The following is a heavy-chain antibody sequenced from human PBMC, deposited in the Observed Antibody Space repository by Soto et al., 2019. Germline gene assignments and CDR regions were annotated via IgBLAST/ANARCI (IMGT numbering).Heavy chain of an antibody. CDR1: GFTFSSYD. CDR3: AKGSKSIVRPGNYFDY. D-gene: IGHD2-8*01. CDR2: ISGSGGST. J-gene: IGHJ4*02. Sequence: EVQLLESGGGLVQPGGSLRLSCAASGFTFSSYDMNWVRQAPGKGLEWVSGISGSGGSTYYADSVKGRFTISRDNSKNTQYLQMNSLRAEDTAVYYCAKGSKSIVRPGNYFDYWGQGTLVTVSS. V-gene: IGHV3-23*01.